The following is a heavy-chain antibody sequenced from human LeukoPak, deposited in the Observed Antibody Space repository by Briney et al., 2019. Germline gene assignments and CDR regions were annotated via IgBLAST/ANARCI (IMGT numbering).Heavy chain of an antibody. J-gene: IGHJ5*02. V-gene: IGHV1-46*01. CDR2: INPSGGNI. D-gene: IGHD2-2*01. CDR3: ARDACSTTICQAGGNWFDP. Sequence: ASVKVSCKASGYTFTSYYMHWVRQAPGQGLEWMGIINPSGGNISYAQKFQGRVTMTRDTSTSTVYMELSSLRSEDTAVYFCARDACSTTICQAGGNWFDPWGQGTLVIVS. CDR1: GYTFTSYY.